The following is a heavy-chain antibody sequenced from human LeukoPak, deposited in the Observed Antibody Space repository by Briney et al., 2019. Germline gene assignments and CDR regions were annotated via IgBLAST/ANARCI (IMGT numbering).Heavy chain of an antibody. J-gene: IGHJ4*02. CDR3: ARVDGIVVVPAAQFDY. CDR2: ISAYNGNT. D-gene: IGHD2-2*01. CDR1: GYTFTSYG. Sequence: ASVKVPCKASGYTFTSYGISWVRQAPGQGLEWMGWISAYNGNTNYAQKLQGGVTMTTDTSTSTAYMELRSLRSDDTAVYYCARVDGIVVVPAAQFDYWGQGTLVTVSS. V-gene: IGHV1-18*01.